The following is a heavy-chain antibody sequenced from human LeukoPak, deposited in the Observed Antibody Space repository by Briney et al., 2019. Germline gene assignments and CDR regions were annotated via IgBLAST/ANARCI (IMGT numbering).Heavy chain of an antibody. V-gene: IGHV3-23*01. D-gene: IGHD3-16*01. CDR2: IFPSSVEI. Sequence: SGGSLRLSCAASGFTFSDFPMIWVRQAPGKGLEWVSTIFPSSVEIHYADSVKGRFTISRDNSRSTLSLQMNSLRAEDTAVYFCAKGDKMLTWRRTYNRFDPWGQGTLVTVSS. CDR3: AKGDKMLTWRRTYNRFDP. J-gene: IGHJ5*02. CDR1: GFTFSDFP.